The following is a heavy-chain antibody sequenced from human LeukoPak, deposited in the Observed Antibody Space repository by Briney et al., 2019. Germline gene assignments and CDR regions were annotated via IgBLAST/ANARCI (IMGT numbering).Heavy chain of an antibody. Sequence: ASVKVSCKASGYTFTSYAMHWVRQAPGQRLELMGWINAGNGNTKYSQEFQGRVTITRDTSASTAYMELSSLRSEDMAVYYCARDPHDSSGYYDTAYFDYWGQGTLVTVSS. CDR2: INAGNGNT. D-gene: IGHD3-22*01. J-gene: IGHJ4*02. CDR3: ARDPHDSSGYYDTAYFDY. V-gene: IGHV1-3*03. CDR1: GYTFTSYA.